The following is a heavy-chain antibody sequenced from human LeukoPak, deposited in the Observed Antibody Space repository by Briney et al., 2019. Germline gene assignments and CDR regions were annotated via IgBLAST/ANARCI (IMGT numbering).Heavy chain of an antibody. CDR2: MNPNSGNT. J-gene: IGHJ2*01. Sequence: ASVKVSCKASGYTFTGYYMHWVRQATGQGLEWMGWMNPNSGNTGYAQKFQGRVTMTRNTSISTAYMELSSLRSEDTAVYYCARAVPRYWYFDLWGRGTLVTVSS. V-gene: IGHV1-8*02. CDR3: ARAVPRYWYFDL. CDR1: GYTFTGYY.